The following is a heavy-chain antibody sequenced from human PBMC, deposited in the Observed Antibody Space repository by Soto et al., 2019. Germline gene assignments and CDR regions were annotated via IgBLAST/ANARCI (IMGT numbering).Heavy chain of an antibody. CDR3: ARAEVAPGNWFDP. J-gene: IGHJ5*02. V-gene: IGHV4-31*03. CDR2: IYYSGST. Sequence: QVQLQESGPGLVKPSQTLSLTCTVSGGSISSGCYYWSWIRQHPGKSLEWIGYIYYSGSTYYNPSLKSRVTISVDTSKNQFSLKLSSVTAADTAVYYCARAEVAPGNWFDPWGQGTLVTVSS. D-gene: IGHD5-12*01. CDR1: GGSISSGCYY.